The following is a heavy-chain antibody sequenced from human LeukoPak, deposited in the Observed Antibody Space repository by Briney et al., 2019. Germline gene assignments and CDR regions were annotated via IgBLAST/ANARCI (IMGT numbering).Heavy chain of an antibody. J-gene: IGHJ4*02. Sequence: GGSLRLSCAVSGFAFSDYGMHWVRQAPGKGLEWVAVISYDGSNKYYADSLKGRFTISRDNSKNTLYLQMNSLRAEDTAMYYCAKSKSWSGYDFHYFDYWGQGTLVTVSS. CDR1: GFAFSDYG. D-gene: IGHD5-12*01. CDR3: AKSKSWSGYDFHYFDY. CDR2: ISYDGSNK. V-gene: IGHV3-30*18.